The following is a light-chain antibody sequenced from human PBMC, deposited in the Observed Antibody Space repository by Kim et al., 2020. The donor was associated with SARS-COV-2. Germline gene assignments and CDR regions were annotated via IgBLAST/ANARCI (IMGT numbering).Light chain of an antibody. CDR2: GKN. CDR3: NSRDSSGNHWV. Sequence: ALAQTARITCQGYSLRSCYASGYQQKPGQAPVLVIYGKNNRPSGIPDRFSGSSSGNTASLTITGAQAEDEADYYCNSRDSSGNHWVFGGGTQLTVL. CDR1: SLRSCY. J-gene: IGLJ3*02. V-gene: IGLV3-19*01.